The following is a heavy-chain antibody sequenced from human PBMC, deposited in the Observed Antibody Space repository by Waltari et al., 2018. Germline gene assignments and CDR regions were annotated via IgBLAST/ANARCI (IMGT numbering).Heavy chain of an antibody. D-gene: IGHD3-10*01. Sequence: QVQLVQSGAAVKKPGSSVKVSCKASGGTCSSYAIRWVRRAPGQGLEWIGGIFPIFGTANYAQKFQGRVTITTDESTSTAYMELSSLRSDDTAVYYCARSRFITFDYWGQGTLVTVSS. V-gene: IGHV1-69*05. J-gene: IGHJ4*02. CDR2: IFPIFGTA. CDR3: ARSRFITFDY. CDR1: GGTCSSYA.